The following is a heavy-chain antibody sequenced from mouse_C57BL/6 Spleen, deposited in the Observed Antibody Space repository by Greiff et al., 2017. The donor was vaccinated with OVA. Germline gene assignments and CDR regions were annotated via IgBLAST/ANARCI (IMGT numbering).Heavy chain of an antibody. J-gene: IGHJ1*03. CDR1: GYTFTSYW. Sequence: VQLQQPGAELVMPGASVKLSCKASGYTFTSYWMHWVKQRPGQGLEWIGEIDPSDSYTNYNQKFKGKSTLTVDKSSSTAYMQLSSLTSEDSAVYYCARSHGSRYFDVWGTGTTVTVSS. V-gene: IGHV1-69*01. CDR2: IDPSDSYT. CDR3: ARSHGSRYFDV. D-gene: IGHD1-1*01.